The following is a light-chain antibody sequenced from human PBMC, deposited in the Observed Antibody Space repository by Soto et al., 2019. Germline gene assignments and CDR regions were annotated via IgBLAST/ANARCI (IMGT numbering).Light chain of an antibody. J-gene: IGKJ5*01. CDR3: QQYGSSAT. V-gene: IGKV3-20*01. CDR1: QSVTSSC. Sequence: EIVVTQSPGTLSLSPGERATLSCRASQSVTSSCLAWYQQKPGQAPRLLIYDASSRATGIPDRFSGSGSGTDFTLTISRLEPEDFGVYYCQQYGSSATFGQGTRLEIK. CDR2: DAS.